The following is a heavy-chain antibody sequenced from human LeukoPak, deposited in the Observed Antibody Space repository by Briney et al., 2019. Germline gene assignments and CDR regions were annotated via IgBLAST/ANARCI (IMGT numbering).Heavy chain of an antibody. V-gene: IGHV4-59*12. CDR2: IYYSGTT. CDR1: GDSFSTYY. CDR3: ARGRVIRQWLVLDY. Sequence: SETLSLTCTVSGDSFSTYYWTWIRQSPGKGLEWIGYIYYSGTTNYNPSLKSRVTISVDTSKNQFSLMLNSVTAADTAVYYCARGRVIRQWLVLDYWGQGTLVTVSS. D-gene: IGHD6-19*01. J-gene: IGHJ4*02.